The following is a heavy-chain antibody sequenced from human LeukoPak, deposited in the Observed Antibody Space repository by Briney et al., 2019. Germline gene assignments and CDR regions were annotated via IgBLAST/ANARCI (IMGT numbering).Heavy chain of an antibody. D-gene: IGHD3-10*01. CDR1: GFTFSSYA. CDR3: AKDRVPSRDYYGSESLDY. Sequence: GGSLRLSCAASGFTFSSYAMSWVRQAPGKGLEWVSAISGSGGSTYYADSVKGRFTISRDNSKNTLYLQMNSLRAEDTAVYYCAKDRVPSRDYYGSESLDYWGQGTLDTVSS. CDR2: ISGSGGST. V-gene: IGHV3-23*01. J-gene: IGHJ4*02.